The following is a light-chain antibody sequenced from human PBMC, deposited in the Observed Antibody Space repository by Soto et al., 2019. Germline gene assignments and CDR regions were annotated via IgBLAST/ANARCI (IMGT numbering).Light chain of an antibody. J-gene: IGKJ4*01. CDR1: QNIFSW. CDR2: KAA. Sequence: DVQMTQSPSTLSASVGDRVTVTCRARQNIFSWLAWYQQKQGRAPKLLIYKAASLESGVPFRFSGSGYGTEFILTFSSLQPDDFATYYCQQYNGDSAITFGGGTKVESK. CDR3: QQYNGDSAIT. V-gene: IGKV1-5*03.